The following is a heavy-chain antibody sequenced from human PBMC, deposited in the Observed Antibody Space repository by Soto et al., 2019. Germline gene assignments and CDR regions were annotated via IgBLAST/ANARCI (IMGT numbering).Heavy chain of an antibody. CDR1: GASIKSRNYF. D-gene: IGHD2-15*01. Sequence: QLQLQETGPGLVKPSETLSLTCTVSGASIKSRNYFWCLIRQPPGKGLEFVGSIHSSGGTYYNPSLKSRVTVSVDLSNSHFSLSLTSLTATDTAVYYCGRLADAATGHTDFDFWGQGTLVTVSS. V-gene: IGHV4-39*02. CDR2: IHSSGGT. J-gene: IGHJ4*02. CDR3: GRLADAATGHTDFDF.